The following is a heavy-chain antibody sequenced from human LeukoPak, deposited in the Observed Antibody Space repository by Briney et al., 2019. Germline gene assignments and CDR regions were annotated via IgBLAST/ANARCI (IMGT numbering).Heavy chain of an antibody. V-gene: IGHV3-48*01. CDR2: ISSSSSTI. CDR1: GFTFSSYS. J-gene: IGHJ6*03. D-gene: IGHD3-10*01. CDR3: ATYGSGSWVLGYYMDV. Sequence: PGGSLRLSCAASGFTFSSYSMNWVRQAPGKGLEWVSYISSSSSTIYYADSVKGRFTISRDNAKNSLYLQMNSLRAEDTAVYYCATYGSGSWVLGYYMDVWGKGTTVTVSS.